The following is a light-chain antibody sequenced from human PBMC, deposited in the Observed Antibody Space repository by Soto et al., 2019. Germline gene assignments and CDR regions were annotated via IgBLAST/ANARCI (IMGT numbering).Light chain of an antibody. J-gene: IGLJ2*01. V-gene: IGLV2-14*01. Sequence: QSALTQPASVSGSPGQSITISCTGTSSDVGGYKYVSWYQQHSSKAPKLMIYEVSNRPSGVSNRFSGSKSGNTASLTISGLQAEDEADYYCSSYTSSSTVVFGGGTKLTVL. CDR2: EVS. CDR1: SSDVGGYKY. CDR3: SSYTSSSTVV.